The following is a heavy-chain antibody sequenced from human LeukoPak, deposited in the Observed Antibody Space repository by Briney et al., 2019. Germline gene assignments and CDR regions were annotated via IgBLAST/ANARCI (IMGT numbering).Heavy chain of an antibody. Sequence: SETLSLTCAVYGGSCSSYYWSWIRQPPGKGLEWIGEINHSGSTNYNPSLKSRVTISVDTSKNQFSLKLSSVTAADTAVYYCARGSGYCTNGVCSLYYFDYWGQGTLVTVSS. J-gene: IGHJ4*02. CDR1: GGSCSSYY. V-gene: IGHV4-34*01. D-gene: IGHD2-8*01. CDR2: INHSGST. CDR3: ARGSGYCTNGVCSLYYFDY.